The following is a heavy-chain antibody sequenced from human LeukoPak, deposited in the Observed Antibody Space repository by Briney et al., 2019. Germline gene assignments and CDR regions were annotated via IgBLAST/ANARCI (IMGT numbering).Heavy chain of an antibody. Sequence: PGGSLRLSCAASGFTFDDYAMHWVRQAPGKGLEWVSGISWNSGSIGYADSVKGRFTISRDNAKNSLYLQMNSLRAEDTALYYCAKDYAQIAVAGTFDYWGQGTLVTASS. CDR2: ISWNSGSI. D-gene: IGHD6-19*01. J-gene: IGHJ4*02. V-gene: IGHV3-9*01. CDR1: GFTFDDYA. CDR3: AKDYAQIAVAGTFDY.